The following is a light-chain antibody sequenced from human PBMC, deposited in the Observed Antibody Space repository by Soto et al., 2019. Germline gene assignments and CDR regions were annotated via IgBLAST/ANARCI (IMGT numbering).Light chain of an antibody. J-gene: IGKJ1*01. CDR2: AAS. V-gene: IGKV3-20*01. Sequence: EIVLTQSPDTLSLFPGERATLSCRASQSVSSTYLAWYQQKPGQAPRPLISAASSRATGTPDRFSGSGSGTDFTLTISRLEPEDFAVYYCQQYGSSRCTFGQGTKVEIK. CDR3: QQYGSSRCT. CDR1: QSVSSTY.